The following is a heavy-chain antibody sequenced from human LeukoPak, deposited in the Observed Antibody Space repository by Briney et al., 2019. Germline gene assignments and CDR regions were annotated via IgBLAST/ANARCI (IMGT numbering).Heavy chain of an antibody. V-gene: IGHV3-21*01. CDR1: GFVFSTYA. CDR3: SRDRLGGLDY. J-gene: IGHJ4*02. D-gene: IGHD5-12*01. CDR2: ISTTSTYI. Sequence: AGGSLRLSCAASGFVFSTYAINWVRQAPGKGLEWVSSISTTSTYIFYADSLKGRFTISRDNAKNSVYLQMNTLRPEDTAVYYCSRDRLGGLDYWGQGTLVTVSS.